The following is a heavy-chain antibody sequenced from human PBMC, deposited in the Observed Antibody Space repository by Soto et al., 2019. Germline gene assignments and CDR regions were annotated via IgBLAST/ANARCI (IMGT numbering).Heavy chain of an antibody. J-gene: IGHJ5*02. CDR2: IIPILGIA. CDR1: VGTFSSYT. CDR3: ARDARSSFDWFDP. Sequence: QVQLVQSGAEVKKPGSSVKVSCKASVGTFSSYTISWVRQAPGQRLEWMGRIIPILGIANYAQKFQGRVTIPATKSTSTAYMEPSRLRSEDTAVYYWARDARSSFDWFDPWGQGTLVTFSS. V-gene: IGHV1-69*08.